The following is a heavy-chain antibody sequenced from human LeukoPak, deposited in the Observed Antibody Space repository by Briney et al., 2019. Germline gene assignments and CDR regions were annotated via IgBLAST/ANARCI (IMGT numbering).Heavy chain of an antibody. D-gene: IGHD6-6*01. CDR3: AKWWLAARQGPIDY. Sequence: GGSLRLSCAASGFTFSSYGMHWVRQAPGKGLEWAAFTRYDGSKNYYADSVKGRFTISRDNSKNTLYLQMNSLRAEDTAVYYCAKWWLAARQGPIDYWGQGTLFTVSS. J-gene: IGHJ4*02. V-gene: IGHV3-30*02. CDR2: TRYDGSKN. CDR1: GFTFSSYG.